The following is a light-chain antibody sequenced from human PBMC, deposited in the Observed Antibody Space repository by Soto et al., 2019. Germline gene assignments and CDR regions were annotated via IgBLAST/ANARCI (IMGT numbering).Light chain of an antibody. J-gene: IGKJ5*01. Sequence: EIVLTQSPGTLSLSPGERATLSCWASQSVSSSYLAWYQQKPGQAPRLLIYGASSRATGIPDRFSGSGSGTDFTLTISRLEPEEFAVYYCQHYGRSRTFGQGTRLEIK. CDR2: GAS. CDR1: QSVSSSY. V-gene: IGKV3-20*01. CDR3: QHYGRSRT.